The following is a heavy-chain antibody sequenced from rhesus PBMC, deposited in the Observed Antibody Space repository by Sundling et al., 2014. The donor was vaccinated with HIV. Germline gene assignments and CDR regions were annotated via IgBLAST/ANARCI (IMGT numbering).Heavy chain of an antibody. CDR1: GASFSGYF. CDR3: ARDGNVDTATVMSYYYSGSNTYYSLDS. CDR2: ISGTTGST. V-gene: IGHV4-165*01. Sequence: QVQLQESGPGLVKPSETLSLTCAVSGASFSGYFWGWIRQPPGKGLEWIGYISGTTGSTDYNPSLKSRVVISIDTSKNQLSLKLSSVTAADTAVYFCARDGNVDTATVMSYYYSGSNTYYSLDSWGQGVVVTVSS. J-gene: IGHJ6*01. D-gene: IGHD5-12*01.